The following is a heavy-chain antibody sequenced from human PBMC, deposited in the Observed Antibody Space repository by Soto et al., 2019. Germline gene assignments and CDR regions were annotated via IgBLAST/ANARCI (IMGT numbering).Heavy chain of an antibody. CDR2: IDPSDSNT. CDR3: AKHGVHGYNYWTVAMDV. CDR1: GYSFTSYY. Sequence: PGESLKISCKGSGYSFTSYYITWVRQMPGKGLEWMGRIDPSDSNTIYSPSFQGHVTISVDRSISTASLQWSSLQASDSAIYYCAKHGVHGYNYWTVAMDVWGQGTTVTVSS. D-gene: IGHD1-1*01. J-gene: IGHJ6*02. V-gene: IGHV5-10-1*01.